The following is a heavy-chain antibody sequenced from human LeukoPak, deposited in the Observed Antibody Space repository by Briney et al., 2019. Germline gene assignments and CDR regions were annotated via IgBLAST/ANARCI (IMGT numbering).Heavy chain of an antibody. CDR1: GFTFSSYA. J-gene: IGHJ4*02. V-gene: IGHV3-23*01. CDR2: ISGGGDST. CDR3: AKDRVWDYYDSSGYYYFDY. Sequence: GGSLRLSCAASGFTFSSYAMSWVRQAPGKGLEWVSAISGGGDSTFYADSVKGRFTISRDNSKNTLYLQMNSLRAEDTAVYYCAKDRVWDYYDSSGYYYFDYWGQGTLVTVSS. D-gene: IGHD3-22*01.